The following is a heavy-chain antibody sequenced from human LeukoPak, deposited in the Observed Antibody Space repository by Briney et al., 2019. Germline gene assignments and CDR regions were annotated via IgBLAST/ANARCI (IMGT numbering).Heavy chain of an antibody. V-gene: IGHV3-23*01. CDR2: ITGSGTGT. Sequence: GGSLRLSCAASGLTFRSYAVTWVRQTPGKGLEWISSITGSGTGTQYADSVKGRFTISRDNSKNTLYLQMNSLRAEDTAVYYCARDLYNSGWYEERGFDYWGQGTLVTVSS. D-gene: IGHD6-19*01. J-gene: IGHJ4*02. CDR1: GLTFRSYA. CDR3: ARDLYNSGWYEERGFDY.